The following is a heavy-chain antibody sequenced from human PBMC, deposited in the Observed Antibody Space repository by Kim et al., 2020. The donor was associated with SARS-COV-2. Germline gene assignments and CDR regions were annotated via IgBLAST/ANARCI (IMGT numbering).Heavy chain of an antibody. CDR2: VSYDGSP. Sequence: SETLSLTCTVSGSSITRDFWSWIRQPPGKRLEWIGYVSYDGSPNYDPSLKSQVTILVDTSKNQFSLQMNSVTAADTAIYYCARGGPSSRFFDYWGQGTLVTVSP. CDR1: GSSITRDF. D-gene: IGHD6-6*01. V-gene: IGHV4-59*13. J-gene: IGHJ4*02. CDR3: ARGGPSSRFFDY.